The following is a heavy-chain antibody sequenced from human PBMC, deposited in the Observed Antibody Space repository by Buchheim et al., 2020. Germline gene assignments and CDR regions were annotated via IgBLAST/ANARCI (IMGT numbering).Heavy chain of an antibody. CDR3: ARGQAYYDFWSGVSPYAFDI. CDR2: IYYSGST. D-gene: IGHD3-3*01. J-gene: IGHJ3*02. CDR1: GGSISSGDYY. V-gene: IGHV4-30-4*01. Sequence: QVQLQESGPGLVKPSQTLSLTCTVSGGSISSGDYYWSWIRQPPGKGLEWIGYIYYSGSTYYNPSLKSRVTISVDTYKNKFSLKLSSVTAADTAVYYCARGQAYYDFWSGVSPYAFDIWGQGT.